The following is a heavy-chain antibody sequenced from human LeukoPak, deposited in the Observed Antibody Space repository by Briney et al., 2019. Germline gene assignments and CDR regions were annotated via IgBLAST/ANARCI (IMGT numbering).Heavy chain of an antibody. Sequence: GGSLRLSCAASGFTFSSYAMSWVRQAPGKGPEWVSAISGSGGSTYYADSVKGRFTISRDNSKNTLYLQMNSLRAEDTAVYYCATSRVGALYFDYWGQGTLVTVSS. J-gene: IGHJ4*02. CDR2: ISGSGGST. CDR3: ATSRVGALYFDY. CDR1: GFTFSSYA. V-gene: IGHV3-23*01. D-gene: IGHD1-26*01.